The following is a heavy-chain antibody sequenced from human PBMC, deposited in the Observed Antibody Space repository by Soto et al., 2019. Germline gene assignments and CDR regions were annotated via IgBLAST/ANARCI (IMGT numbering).Heavy chain of an antibody. Sequence: GGSLRLSCAASGFTFSSYSMNWVRQAPGKGLEWVSYISSSSSTIYYADSVKGRFTISRDNAKNSLYLQMNSLRDEDTAVYYCARDRVPGIAVAGNYYYYGMDVWGQGTTVPVSS. D-gene: IGHD6-19*01. CDR3: ARDRVPGIAVAGNYYYYGMDV. CDR2: ISSSSSTI. V-gene: IGHV3-48*02. J-gene: IGHJ6*02. CDR1: GFTFSSYS.